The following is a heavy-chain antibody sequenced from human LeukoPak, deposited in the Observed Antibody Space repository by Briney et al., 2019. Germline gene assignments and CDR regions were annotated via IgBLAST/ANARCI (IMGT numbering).Heavy chain of an antibody. Sequence: GGSLRHSCAASGVTLCRFRMSCVRQAPGTGREGLANITQDGREKDHVDSVKGRFTISRDNAKNSLYLQMMRLRAEETAVYYCAREGITTSYMDVWGKGTTVTVSS. D-gene: IGHD3-16*01. CDR1: GVTLCRFR. CDR3: AREGITTSYMDV. CDR2: ITQDGREK. V-gene: IGHV3-7*01. J-gene: IGHJ6*03.